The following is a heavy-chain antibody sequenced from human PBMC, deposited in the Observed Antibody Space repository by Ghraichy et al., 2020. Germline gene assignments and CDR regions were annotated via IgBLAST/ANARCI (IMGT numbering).Heavy chain of an antibody. D-gene: IGHD6-19*01. Sequence: SVKVSCKASGGTFSSYAISWVRQAPGQGLEWMGGIIPIFGTANYAQKFQGRVTITADESTSTAYMELSSLRSEDTAVYYCARGDTADDIAVAGTSRYYYYGMDVWGQGTTVTVSS. CDR1: GGTFSSYA. CDR3: ARGDTADDIAVAGTSRYYYYGMDV. V-gene: IGHV1-69*13. J-gene: IGHJ6*02. CDR2: IIPIFGTA.